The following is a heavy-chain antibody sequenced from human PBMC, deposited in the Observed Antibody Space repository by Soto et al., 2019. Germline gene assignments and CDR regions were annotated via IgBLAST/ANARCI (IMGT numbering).Heavy chain of an antibody. CDR2: IIPILGVA. CDR1: RGTFSSYS. J-gene: IGHJ4*02. V-gene: IGHV1-69*08. Sequence: QAHLVQSGAEVKKPGSSVKVSCKASRGTFSSYSISWVRQAPGQGLEWMGRIIPILGVANYAQNFQGRVTITADKATSTAYVDLSSLRSEDTAVYYCARDLGSSGWYFDYWGQGTLVTVSS. CDR3: ARDLGSSGWYFDY. D-gene: IGHD6-19*01.